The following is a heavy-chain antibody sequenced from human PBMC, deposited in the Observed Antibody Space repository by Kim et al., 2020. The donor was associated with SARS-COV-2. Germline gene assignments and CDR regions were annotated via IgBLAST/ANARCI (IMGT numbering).Heavy chain of an antibody. J-gene: IGHJ4*02. D-gene: IGHD6-19*01. CDR1: GYTFTSYG. V-gene: IGHV1-18*01. Sequence: ASVKVSCKASGYTFTSYGISWVRQAPGQGLEWMGWISAYNGNTNYAQKLQGRVTMTTDTSTSTAYMELRSLRSDDTAVYYCARGRGLAVSSGWHFDYWGQGTLVTVSS. CDR3: ARGRGLAVSSGWHFDY. CDR2: ISAYNGNT.